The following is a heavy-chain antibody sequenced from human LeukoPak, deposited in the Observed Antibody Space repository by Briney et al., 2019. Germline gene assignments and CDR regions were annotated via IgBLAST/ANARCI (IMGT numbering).Heavy chain of an antibody. D-gene: IGHD6-19*01. CDR2: ISSTSSYI. J-gene: IGHJ4*02. CDR1: GFTFSDYY. Sequence: PGGSLRLSCAASGFTFSDYYMSWIRQAPGKGLEWVSYISSTSSYINYADSVKGRFTISRDNAKNSLFLQMNSLRAEDTAVYYCARVPQWLVPYWGQGTLVTVSS. CDR3: ARVPQWLVPY. V-gene: IGHV3-11*05.